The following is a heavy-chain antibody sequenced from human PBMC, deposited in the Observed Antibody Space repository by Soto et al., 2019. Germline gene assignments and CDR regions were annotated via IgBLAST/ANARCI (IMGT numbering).Heavy chain of an antibody. J-gene: IGHJ4*02. CDR1: GFSISSGGYY. V-gene: IGHV4-39*01. CDR3: ARQRDLPSYFDY. CDR2: IYYSGST. Sequence: PSETLSLTCAFSGFSISSGGYYLGWIRQPPGKGLEWIGSIYYSGSTYYNPSLKSRVTISVDTSKNQFSLKLSSVTAADTAMFYCARQRDLPSYFDYWGQGTLVTVSS.